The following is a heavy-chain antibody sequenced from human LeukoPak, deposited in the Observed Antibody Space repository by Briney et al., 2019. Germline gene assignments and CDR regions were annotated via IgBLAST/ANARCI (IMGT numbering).Heavy chain of an antibody. CDR3: ARVLGARWRLHRWFDP. CDR1: GFTFSSYG. D-gene: IGHD2-21*02. J-gene: IGHJ5*02. CDR2: IRYDGSNK. V-gene: IGHV3-30*02. Sequence: GGSLRLSCAASGFTFSSYGMHWVRQAPGKGLEWVAFIRYDGSNKYYADSVKGRFTISRDNSKNTLYLQMNSLRAEDTAVYYCARVLGARWRLHRWFDPWGQGTLVTVSS.